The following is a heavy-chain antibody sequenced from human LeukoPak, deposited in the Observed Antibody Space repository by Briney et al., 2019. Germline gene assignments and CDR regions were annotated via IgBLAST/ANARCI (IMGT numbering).Heavy chain of an antibody. CDR2: ISSNGGST. V-gene: IGHV3-64*01. D-gene: IGHD4-23*01. J-gene: IGHJ4*02. CDR3: ARGPIRDYGGNSGDY. Sequence: GGSLRLSCAASGFTFSSYAMHLVRQAPGKGLEYVSAISSNGGSTYYANSVKGRFTISRDNSKNTLYLQMGSLRAEDMVVYYCARGPIRDYGGNSGDYWGQGTLVTVSS. CDR1: GFTFSSYA.